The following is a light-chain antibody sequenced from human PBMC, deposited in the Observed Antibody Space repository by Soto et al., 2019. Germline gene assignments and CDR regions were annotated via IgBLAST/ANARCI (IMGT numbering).Light chain of an antibody. J-gene: IGKJ2*01. CDR3: QQLNSYLRT. CDR2: AAS. V-gene: IGKV1-9*01. CDR1: QGISSY. Sequence: IQLTQSPSSLSASVGDRVTITCRASQGISSYLAWYQQKPGKASKLLIYAASTLQIGVPSRFSGSGSGTDFTLTISSLQPEDFATYYCQQLNSYLRTFGQGTKLEIK.